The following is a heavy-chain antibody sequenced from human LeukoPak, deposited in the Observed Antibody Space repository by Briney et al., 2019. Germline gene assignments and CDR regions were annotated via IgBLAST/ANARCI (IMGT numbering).Heavy chain of an antibody. CDR1: GGSFSGYY. Sequence: SETLSLTCAVYGGSFSGYYWSWIRQPPGKGLEWIGEINHSGSTNYNPSLMSRVTISVDTSKNQFSLKLSSVTAADTAVYYCARHTSDSYCSGGSCYSNFRDYYYGMDVWGQGTTVTVSS. CDR2: INHSGST. V-gene: IGHV4-34*01. CDR3: ARHTSDSYCSGGSCYSNFRDYYYGMDV. J-gene: IGHJ6*02. D-gene: IGHD2-15*01.